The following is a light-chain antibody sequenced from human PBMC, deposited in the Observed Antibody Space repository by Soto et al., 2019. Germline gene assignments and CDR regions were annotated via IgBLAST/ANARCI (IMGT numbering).Light chain of an antibody. Sequence: QSALTQPRSVSGSPGQSVTISCTGTSSDVGGYNYVSWYQQHPGKAPKLMIYDVSKRPSGVPARFSGSKSGTSASLAISGLQSDDEAHYFCQTWDDSLGGPVFGGGTKLTVL. CDR2: DVS. V-gene: IGLV2-11*01. J-gene: IGLJ2*01. CDR1: SSDVGGYNY. CDR3: QTWDDSLGGPV.